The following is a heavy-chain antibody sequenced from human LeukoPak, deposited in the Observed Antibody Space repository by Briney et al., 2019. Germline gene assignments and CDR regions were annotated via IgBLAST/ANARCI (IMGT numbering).Heavy chain of an antibody. CDR2: IIPIFGTA. J-gene: IGHJ4*02. CDR1: GGTFSSYA. Sequence: SVKVSCKASGGTFSSYALSWVRQAPGQGLEWMGGIIPIFGTANYAQKFQGRVTITTDESTSTAYMELSSLRSEDTAVYYCARDPGYSSGWYSPYYFDYWGQGTLVTVSS. CDR3: ARDPGYSSGWYSPYYFDY. D-gene: IGHD6-19*01. V-gene: IGHV1-69*05.